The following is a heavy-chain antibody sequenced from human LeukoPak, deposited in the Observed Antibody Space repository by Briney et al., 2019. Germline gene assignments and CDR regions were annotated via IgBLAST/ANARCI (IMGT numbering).Heavy chain of an antibody. Sequence: GGSLRLSCVGSGFTFSGAWMSRVRQAPGKGLEWVGRIKSKSDGGTIDYAAPVKGRFTISRDDSRNTPYLQMNSLKTEDTAVYYCTTRRQDGWWGQGTLVTVS. D-gene: IGHD2-15*01. CDR1: GFTFSGAW. CDR2: IKSKSDGGTI. J-gene: IGHJ4*02. CDR3: TTRRQDGW. V-gene: IGHV3-15*01.